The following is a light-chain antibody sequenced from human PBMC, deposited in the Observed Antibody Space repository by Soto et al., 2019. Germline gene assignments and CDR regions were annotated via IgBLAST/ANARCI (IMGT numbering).Light chain of an antibody. Sequence: IQMTQSPSSVSASVGDRVTITCRASQGISRWLAWYQQKPGKAPKLLIYTASKLQSGVPSRVSGSGSGADFTLTISSLQPEDFATYYCQQANSFPFTFGPGTKVYIK. J-gene: IGKJ3*01. CDR1: QGISRW. V-gene: IGKV1-12*01. CDR2: TAS. CDR3: QQANSFPFT.